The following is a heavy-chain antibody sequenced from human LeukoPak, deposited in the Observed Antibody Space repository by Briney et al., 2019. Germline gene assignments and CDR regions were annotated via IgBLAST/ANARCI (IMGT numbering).Heavy chain of an antibody. D-gene: IGHD2-2*01. CDR1: GGSISSGDYY. CDR2: IYYSGST. J-gene: IGHJ6*03. Sequence: SETLSLTCTVSGGSISSGDYYWSWIRQPPGKGLEWIRYIYYSGSTYYNPSLKSRVTISVDTSKNQFSLKLSSVTAADTAVYYCARVYCSSTSCFHYYYYMDVWGKGTTVTVSS. V-gene: IGHV4-30-4*08. CDR3: ARVYCSSTSCFHYYYYMDV.